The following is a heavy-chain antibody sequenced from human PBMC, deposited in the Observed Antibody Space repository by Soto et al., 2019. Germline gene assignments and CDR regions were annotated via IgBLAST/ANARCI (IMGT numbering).Heavy chain of an antibody. V-gene: IGHV3-23*01. D-gene: IGHD2-2*01. CDR2: ISSSGSST. CDR3: AKRRIVVVPAADYFDY. J-gene: IGHJ4*02. Sequence: PGGSLRLSCAASGFTFSSYSMNWVRQAPGKGLEWVSYISSSGSSTYYADSVKGRFTISRDNSKNTLYLQMNSLRAEDTAVYYCAKRRIVVVPAADYFDYWGQGTLVTVSS. CDR1: GFTFSSYS.